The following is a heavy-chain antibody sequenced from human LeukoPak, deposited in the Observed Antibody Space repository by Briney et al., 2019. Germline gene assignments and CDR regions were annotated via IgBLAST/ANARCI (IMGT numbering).Heavy chain of an antibody. CDR3: ARHVGANAPEWIDY. V-gene: IGHV4-39*01. CDR2: IYYSGST. CDR1: GGSISSYY. J-gene: IGHJ4*02. Sequence: NPSETLSLTCTVSGGSISSYYWGWIRQPPGKGLEWIGSIYYSGSTYYNPSLKSRVTISVDTSKNQFSLKLSSVTAADTAVYYCARHVGANAPEWIDYWGQGTLVTVSS. D-gene: IGHD1-26*01.